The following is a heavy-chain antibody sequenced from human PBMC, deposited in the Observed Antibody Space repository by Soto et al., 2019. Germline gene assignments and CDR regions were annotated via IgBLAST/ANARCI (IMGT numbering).Heavy chain of an antibody. Sequence: SAKVSCKAYGGTFSRYTIGWLRHAPGQGLEWMGGIIPILGTETYEKKLQGRVKHTADESTNTAYMELRSMRFEDTAVYYCARAYCGGDCNYYGMDVWGQGTTVTVSS. CDR3: ARAYCGGDCNYYGMDV. J-gene: IGHJ6*02. CDR1: GGTFSRYT. CDR2: IIPILGTE. V-gene: IGHV1-69*13. D-gene: IGHD2-21*02.